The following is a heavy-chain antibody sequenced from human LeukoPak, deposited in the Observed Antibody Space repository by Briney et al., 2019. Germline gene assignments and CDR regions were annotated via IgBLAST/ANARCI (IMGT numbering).Heavy chain of an antibody. CDR1: GFTFSSYW. CDR2: IKQDGSEK. Sequence: GGSLRLSCAASGFTFSSYWMSWVRQAPGKGLEWVANIKQDGSEKYYVDSVKGRFTISRDNAKNSLYLQMNSLRAEDTAVYYCATYYDFWSGYYPTPDYWGQGTLVTVSS. D-gene: IGHD3-3*01. V-gene: IGHV3-7*01. CDR3: ATYYDFWSGYYPTPDY. J-gene: IGHJ4*02.